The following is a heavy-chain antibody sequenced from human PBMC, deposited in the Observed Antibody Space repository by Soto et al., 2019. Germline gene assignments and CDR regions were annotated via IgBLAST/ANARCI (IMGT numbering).Heavy chain of an antibody. J-gene: IGHJ4*02. CDR3: ARGGAWTPEGLGY. D-gene: IGHD2-15*01. Sequence: QVQLVESGGGVVQPGRSLRLSCAASGFTFSSFAMHWVRQAPGKGLEWLAVISSDVVNYYYAESVKGRFTISRDNSKNTQYLQMNSLRNEDTAGYYGARGGAWTPEGLGYWGQGTLVTVSS. CDR1: GFTFSSFA. CDR2: ISSDVVNY. V-gene: IGHV3-30-3*01.